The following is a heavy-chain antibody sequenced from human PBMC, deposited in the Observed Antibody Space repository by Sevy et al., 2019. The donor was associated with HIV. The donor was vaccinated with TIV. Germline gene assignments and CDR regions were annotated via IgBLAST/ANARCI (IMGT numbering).Heavy chain of an antibody. CDR3: AKDRVSGTYYTGDFHY. CDR1: GFTFSTYA. D-gene: IGHD3-10*01. CDR2: ISLSGGDT. V-gene: IGHV3-23*01. Sequence: GGSLRLSCAASGFTFSTYAMTWVRQAPGKGLEWVSVISLSGGDTYYANSVKGRFTISRDNSKNTLYLQMNSLTAEDTAVYYCAKDRVSGTYYTGDFHYWGQGTLVTVSS. J-gene: IGHJ4*02.